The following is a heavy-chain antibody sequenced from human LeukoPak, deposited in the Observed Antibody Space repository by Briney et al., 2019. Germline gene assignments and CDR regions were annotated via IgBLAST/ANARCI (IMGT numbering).Heavy chain of an antibody. Sequence: GGSLRLSCAASGFTFSSFAMPGVPQAPGRGLGWWAVISYDGSNKSYADSVKGRFTISRDNSKNTLYLQMNSLRAEDTAVYYCARGGLELRSYFDYWGQGTLVTVSS. D-gene: IGHD1-7*01. CDR3: ARGGLELRSYFDY. CDR1: GFTFSSFA. V-gene: IGHV3-30-3*01. CDR2: ISYDGSNK. J-gene: IGHJ4*02.